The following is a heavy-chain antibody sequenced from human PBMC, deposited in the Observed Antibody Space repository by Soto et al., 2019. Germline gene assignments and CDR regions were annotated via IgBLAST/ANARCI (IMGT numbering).Heavy chain of an antibody. D-gene: IGHD3-22*01. J-gene: IGHJ4*02. V-gene: IGHV1-3*01. CDR3: ARGRQYYYDSSGYLREVDY. CDR1: GYTFTSYA. CDR2: INAGNGNT. Sequence: ASVKVSCKASGYTFTSYAMHWVRQAPGQRLEWMGWINAGNGNTKYSQKFQGRVTITRDTSASTAYMELSSLRSEDTAVYYCARGRQYYYDSSGYLREVDYWGQGTLVTVSS.